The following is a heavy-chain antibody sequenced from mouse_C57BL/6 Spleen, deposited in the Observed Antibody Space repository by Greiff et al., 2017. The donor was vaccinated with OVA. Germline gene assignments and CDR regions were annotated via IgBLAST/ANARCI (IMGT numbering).Heavy chain of an antibody. J-gene: IGHJ4*01. V-gene: IGHV1-55*01. CDR3: AGGYYYGSRNYAMDY. D-gene: IGHD1-1*01. CDR2: IYPGSGST. CDR1: GYTFTSYW. Sequence: QVQLQQPGAELVKPGASVKMSCKASGYTFTSYWITWVKQRPGQGLEWIGDIYPGSGSTNYNEKFKSKATLTVDTSSSTAYMQLSSLTSEDSAVYYCAGGYYYGSRNYAMDYWGQGTSVTVSS.